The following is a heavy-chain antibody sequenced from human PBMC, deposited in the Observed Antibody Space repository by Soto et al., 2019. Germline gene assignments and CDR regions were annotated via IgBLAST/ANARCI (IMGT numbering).Heavy chain of an antibody. D-gene: IGHD6-19*01. CDR2: IKQDGSEK. CDR3: ARAGIAVTGRGLYYFDS. V-gene: IGHV3-7*01. CDR1: GCTCSDHC. Sequence: GRSLRLPWAAFGCTCSDHCMSRIIQAQGKGLEWVANIKQDGSEKPYVASVKGRFTISRDNAKNSLYLQMTSLRAEDTAVYYCARAGIAVTGRGLYYFDSWGQGTLVTVSS. J-gene: IGHJ4*02.